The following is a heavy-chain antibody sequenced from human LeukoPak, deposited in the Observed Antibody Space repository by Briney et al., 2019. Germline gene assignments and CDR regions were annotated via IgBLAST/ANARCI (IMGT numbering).Heavy chain of an antibody. Sequence: PSGTLSLTCAVSGGSISSSNWWSWVPQPPGKGLEWIGEIYHSGSTNYNPSLKSRVTISVDKSKNQLPLKLSSVTAADTAVYYCARAYQLLSYYYYGMDVWGQGTTVTVSS. V-gene: IGHV4-4*02. CDR2: IYHSGST. D-gene: IGHD2-2*01. CDR3: ARAYQLLSYYYYGMDV. J-gene: IGHJ6*02. CDR1: GGSISSSNW.